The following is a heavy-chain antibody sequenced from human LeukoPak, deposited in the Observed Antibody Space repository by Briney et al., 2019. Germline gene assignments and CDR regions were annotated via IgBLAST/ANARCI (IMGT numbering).Heavy chain of an antibody. CDR3: AKEVDCPSDCLFFHS. J-gene: IGHJ4*02. CDR1: GFTFSSYW. D-gene: IGHD2-21*02. V-gene: IGHV3-74*01. CDR2: INSDGSST. Sequence: GGPLRLSCAASGFTFSSYWMHWVRHAPGKGLVWVSRINSDGSSTSYADSVKGRFTISRDNSRNSVFLQMNSLRPEDTALYHCAKEVDCPSDCLFFHSWGQGTLVTVSS.